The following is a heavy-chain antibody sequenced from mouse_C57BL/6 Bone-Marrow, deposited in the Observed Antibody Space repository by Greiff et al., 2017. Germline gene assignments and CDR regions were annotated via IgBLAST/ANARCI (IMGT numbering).Heavy chain of an antibody. CDR2: INPNNGGT. J-gene: IGHJ4*01. V-gene: IGHV1-26*01. D-gene: IGHD2-4*01. CDR1: GYTFTDYY. Sequence: EVKLQQSGPELVKPGASVKISCKASGYTFTDYYMNWVKQSHGKSLEWIGDINPNNGGTSYNQKFKGKATLTVDKSSSTAYMELRSLTSEDSAVYYCARRNYYDYWGQGTSVTVSS. CDR3: ARRNYYDY.